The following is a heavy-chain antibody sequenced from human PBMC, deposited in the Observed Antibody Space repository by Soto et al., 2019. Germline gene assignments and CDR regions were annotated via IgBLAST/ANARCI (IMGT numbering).Heavy chain of an antibody. CDR1: GFTFSSYA. J-gene: IGHJ4*02. D-gene: IGHD3-22*01. V-gene: IGHV3-30-3*01. CDR2: ISYDGSNK. CDR3: ARLYYDSSGYPRDIDY. Sequence: GGSLRLSCAASGFTFSSYAMHWVRQAPGKGLEWVAVISYDGSNKYYADSVKGRFTISRDNSKNTLYLQMNSLRAEDTAVYYCARLYYDSSGYPRDIDYRRKGTLVTVSS.